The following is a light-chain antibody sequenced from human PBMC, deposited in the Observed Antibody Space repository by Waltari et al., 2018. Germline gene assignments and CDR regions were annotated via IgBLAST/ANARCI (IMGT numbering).Light chain of an antibody. CDR2: DTS. CDR1: QSVRNF. Sequence: DTVLTQSPATLSLSPGERATLSCRASQSVRNFLAWYQQKPGQAPRLLIYDTSNRATRIPARFSGSGFGTDFTLTISSLEPEDFAVYYCQQRSNWPLTFGGGTKVEIK. V-gene: IGKV3-11*01. CDR3: QQRSNWPLT. J-gene: IGKJ4*01.